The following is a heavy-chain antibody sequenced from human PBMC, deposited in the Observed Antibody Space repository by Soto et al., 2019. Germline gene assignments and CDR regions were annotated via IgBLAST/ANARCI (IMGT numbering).Heavy chain of an antibody. V-gene: IGHV3-48*02. CDR1: GFTFSSYS. Sequence: EVQLVESGGGLVHPGGSLRLSCAASGFTFSSYSMNWVRQAPGKGLEWVSYISSSSSTIYYADSVKGRFTIYRDNAKNSLYLQMNSLRDEDTAVYYCAREGGPTAMDEYNWFDPGGQGTLVTVSS. CDR3: AREGGPTAMDEYNWFDP. D-gene: IGHD5-18*01. J-gene: IGHJ5*02. CDR2: ISSSSSTI.